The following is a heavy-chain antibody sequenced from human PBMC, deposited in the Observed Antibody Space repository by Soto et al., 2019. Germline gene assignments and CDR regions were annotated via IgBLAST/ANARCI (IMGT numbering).Heavy chain of an antibody. CDR3: ARGLVVPARGYYYYYMDV. D-gene: IGHD2-2*01. CDR1: GGSFSGYY. V-gene: IGHV4-34*01. Sequence: SETLSLTCAVYGGSFSGYYWSWIRQPPGKGLEWIGEINHSGSTNYNPSLKSRVTISVDTSNNQFSLRLSSVTAADTAVYYCARGLVVPARGYYYYYMDVWGKGTTVTVSS. CDR2: INHSGST. J-gene: IGHJ6*03.